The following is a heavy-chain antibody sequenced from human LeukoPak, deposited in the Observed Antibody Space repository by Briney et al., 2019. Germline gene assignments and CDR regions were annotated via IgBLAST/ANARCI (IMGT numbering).Heavy chain of an antibody. CDR2: ISIGSDRT. CDR1: GFTFRNYA. CDR3: ASGLYGGVFDN. V-gene: IGHV3-23*01. J-gene: IGHJ4*02. Sequence: GGSLRLSCVMSGFTFRNYAMNWVRQAPGKGLEWISDISIGSDRTYHIESVRGRFTISRDNSKNTLYLQMNSLRLDDTAVYYCASGLYGGVFDNWGQGTLVTVSS. D-gene: IGHD4/OR15-4a*01.